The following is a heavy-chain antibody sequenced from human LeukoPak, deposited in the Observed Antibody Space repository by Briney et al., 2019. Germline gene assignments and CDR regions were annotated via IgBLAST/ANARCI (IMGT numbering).Heavy chain of an antibody. CDR3: ARVGGDGYNTDYYYYYGMDV. CDR1: GGSISSYY. Sequence: SETLSLTCTVSGGSISSYYWSWIRQPPGKGLEWIGYIYYSGSINYNPSLKSRVTISVDTSKNQFSLKLSSVTAADTAVYYCARVGGDGYNTDYYYYYGMDVWGQGTTVTVSS. D-gene: IGHD5-12*01. V-gene: IGHV4-59*01. CDR2: IYYSGSI. J-gene: IGHJ6*02.